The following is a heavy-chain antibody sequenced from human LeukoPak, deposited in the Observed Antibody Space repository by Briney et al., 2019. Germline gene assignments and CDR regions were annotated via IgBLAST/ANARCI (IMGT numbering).Heavy chain of an antibody. J-gene: IGHJ6*03. D-gene: IGHD2-15*01. V-gene: IGHV3-11*01. CDR3: ARVLRYCSGGNCYSGGLGYMDV. Sequence: GWSLRLSCAASGFTFSDYNMRWIRQAPGKGLEWISSISTSGSTKYYADSVKGRYTISRDNAKNSLFLQMNSLRAEDTAVYYCARVLRYCSGGNCYSGGLGYMDVWGKGTTVTISS. CDR2: ISTSGSTK. CDR1: GFTFSDYN.